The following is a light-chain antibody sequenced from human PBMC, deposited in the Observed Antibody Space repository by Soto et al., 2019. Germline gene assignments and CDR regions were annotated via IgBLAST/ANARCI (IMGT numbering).Light chain of an antibody. CDR3: QQYGSSSRT. J-gene: IGKJ1*01. CDR2: GAS. Sequence: EIVLTQSPGTLSLSPGERATLSCRASQGVSSYLAWYQQKPGQAPRLLIYGASSRATGIPDRFSGSGSGTDFTITISRLEPEDFAVYCCQQYGSSSRTFGQGTKVEIK. V-gene: IGKV3-20*01. CDR1: QGVSSY.